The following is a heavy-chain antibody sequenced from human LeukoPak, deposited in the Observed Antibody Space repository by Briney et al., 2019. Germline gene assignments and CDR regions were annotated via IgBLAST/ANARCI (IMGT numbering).Heavy chain of an antibody. Sequence: PSETLSLTCAVYGGSFSGYYWSWIRQPPGKGLEWIGEINHSGSTNYNPSLKSRVTISVDTSKNQFSLKLSSVTAADTAVYYCARRRDGYNEFAGFDPWGQGTLVTVSS. CDR2: INHSGST. CDR3: ARRRDGYNEFAGFDP. V-gene: IGHV4-34*01. CDR1: GGSFSGYY. D-gene: IGHD5-24*01. J-gene: IGHJ5*02.